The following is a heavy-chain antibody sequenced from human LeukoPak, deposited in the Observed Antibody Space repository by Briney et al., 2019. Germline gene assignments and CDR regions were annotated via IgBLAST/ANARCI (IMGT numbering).Heavy chain of an antibody. CDR2: TYTSGST. V-gene: IGHV4-4*07. D-gene: IGHD6-13*01. Sequence: KTSETLSLTCTVSGGSISSYYWSWIRQPAGKGLEWIGRTYTSGSTNYNPSLKSRVTMSVDTSKNQFSLKLSSVTAADTAVYYCARVGDSSSWYETYYFDYWGQGTLVTVSS. CDR1: GGSISSYY. J-gene: IGHJ4*02. CDR3: ARVGDSSSWYETYYFDY.